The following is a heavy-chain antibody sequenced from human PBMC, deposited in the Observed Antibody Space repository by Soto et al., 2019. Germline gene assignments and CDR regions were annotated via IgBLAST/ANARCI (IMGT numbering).Heavy chain of an antibody. D-gene: IGHD3-10*01. CDR3: ASTPRRYYYGSGSYFPPSDYYYGMDV. Sequence: ASVKVSCKASGYTFTSYGISWVRQAPGQGLEWMGWISAYNGNTNYAQKLQGRVTMTTDTSTSTAYMELRSLRSDDTAVYYCASTPRRYYYGSGSYFPPSDYYYGMDVWGQGTTVTVSS. J-gene: IGHJ6*02. CDR1: GYTFTSYG. CDR2: ISAYNGNT. V-gene: IGHV1-18*01.